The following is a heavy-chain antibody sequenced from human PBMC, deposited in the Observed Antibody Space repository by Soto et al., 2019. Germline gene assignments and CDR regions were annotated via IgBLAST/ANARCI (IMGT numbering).Heavy chain of an antibody. J-gene: IGHJ4*02. Sequence: EVQLVESGGGLVQPGGSLRLSRAASGFTFSSYWMHWVRQAPGKGLVWVSRINSDGSRTSYADSAKGRFTISRDNAKNTLYLQMNSLRAEDTAVYYCARGDGDYYDGNGYLGRHWGQGTLVTVSS. CDR3: ARGDGDYYDGNGYLGRH. CDR2: INSDGSRT. V-gene: IGHV3-74*01. CDR1: GFTFSSYW. D-gene: IGHD3-22*01.